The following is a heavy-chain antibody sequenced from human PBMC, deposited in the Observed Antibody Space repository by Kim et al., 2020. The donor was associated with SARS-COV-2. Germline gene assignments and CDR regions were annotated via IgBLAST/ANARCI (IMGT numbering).Heavy chain of an antibody. Sequence: ASVKVSCKASGYTFTSYGISWVRQAPGQGLEWMGWISAYNGNTNYAQKLQGRVTMTTDTSTSTAYMELRSLRSDDTAVYYCARDLTMVRGVDPPYLFDIWGQGTMVTVSS. CDR2: ISAYNGNT. D-gene: IGHD3-10*01. V-gene: IGHV1-18*01. J-gene: IGHJ3*02. CDR3: ARDLTMVRGVDPPYLFDI. CDR1: GYTFTSYG.